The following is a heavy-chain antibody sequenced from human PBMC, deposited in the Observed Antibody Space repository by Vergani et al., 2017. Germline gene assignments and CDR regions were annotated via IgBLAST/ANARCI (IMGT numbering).Heavy chain of an antibody. CDR1: GFSFSGYW. CDR3: ARGNSLGSY. D-gene: IGHD1-7*01. V-gene: IGHV3-7*01. J-gene: IGHJ4*02. CDR2: IKEDGSEK. Sequence: EVQLVESGGGLIHPGESLRLSCEGSGFSFSGYWMHWVRQAPGKGLKWVAAIKEDGSEKQYVDSVKGRFTISRDNAKKSLYLQMNSLRGEDTAVYYCARGNSLGSYCGQGTVVTVSS.